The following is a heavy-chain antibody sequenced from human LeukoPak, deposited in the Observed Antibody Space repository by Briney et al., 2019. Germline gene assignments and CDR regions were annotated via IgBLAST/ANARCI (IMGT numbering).Heavy chain of an antibody. J-gene: IGHJ5*02. V-gene: IGHV1-18*01. D-gene: IGHD2-15*01. CDR3: ARIYCSGGSCYPVTIDP. Sequence: ASVKVSCKASGYTFTSYGISWVRQAPGQGLEWMGWISAYNGNTNYAQKLQGRVTMTTDTSTSTAYMELRSLRSDDTAVYYCARIYCSGGSCYPVTIDPWGQGTLVTVSS. CDR1: GYTFTSYG. CDR2: ISAYNGNT.